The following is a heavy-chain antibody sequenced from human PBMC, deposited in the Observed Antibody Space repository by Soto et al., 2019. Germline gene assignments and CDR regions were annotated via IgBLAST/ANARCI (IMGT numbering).Heavy chain of an antibody. CDR3: ASTVVVVAATPFFDY. J-gene: IGHJ4*02. D-gene: IGHD2-15*01. V-gene: IGHV3-11*01. CDR2: ISSSGSTI. Sequence: GGSLRLSCAASGFTFSDYYMSWIRQAPGKGLEWVSYISSSGSTIYYADSVKGRFTISRDNAKNSLYLQMNSLRAEDTAVYYCASTVVVVAATPFFDYWGQGTLVTVSS. CDR1: GFTFSDYY.